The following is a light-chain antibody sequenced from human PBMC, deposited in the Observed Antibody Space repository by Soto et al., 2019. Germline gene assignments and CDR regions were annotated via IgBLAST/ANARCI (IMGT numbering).Light chain of an antibody. CDR3: QQYNNWPCT. V-gene: IGKV3-15*01. CDR1: QSVSSN. J-gene: IGKJ2*02. Sequence: EIVMTQSPATLSVSPGERATLSCRASQSVSSNLAWYQQKPGQAPRLLIHGASTRATGIPARFSGSGSGTEFTLTISSLQSEDFAVYYCQQYNNWPCTFGQGTKLEIK. CDR2: GAS.